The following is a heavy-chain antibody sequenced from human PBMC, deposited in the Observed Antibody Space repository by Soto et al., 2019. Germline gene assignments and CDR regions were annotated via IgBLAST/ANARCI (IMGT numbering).Heavy chain of an antibody. D-gene: IGHD6-19*01. Sequence: SVKVSCKASGYTFSSYAISWVRQAPGQGLEWMGGIIPIFGTANYAQKFQGRVTITADESTSTAYMELSSLRSEDTAVYYCARDSFGQWLVSDAFDIWGQGTMVTVS. CDR2: IIPIFGTA. CDR1: GYTFSSYA. CDR3: ARDSFGQWLVSDAFDI. J-gene: IGHJ3*02. V-gene: IGHV1-69*13.